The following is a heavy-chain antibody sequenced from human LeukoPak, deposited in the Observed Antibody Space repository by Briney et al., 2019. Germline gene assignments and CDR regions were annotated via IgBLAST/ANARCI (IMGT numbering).Heavy chain of an antibody. V-gene: IGHV4-59*01. CDR3: ARGFYSPHY. J-gene: IGHJ4*02. Sequence: SETPSLTCTVSGGSISSDYWSWIRQPPGKGLEWIGYIYYSGRTYYNPSLKSRITISVDTSKNQFSLKLSSVTAADTAVYYCARGFYSPHYWGQGTLVSVSS. CDR2: IYYSGRT. CDR1: GGSISSDY. D-gene: IGHD4-11*01.